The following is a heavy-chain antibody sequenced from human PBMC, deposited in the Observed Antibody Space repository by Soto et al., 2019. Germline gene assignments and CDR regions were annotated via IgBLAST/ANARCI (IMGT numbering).Heavy chain of an antibody. CDR1: GDSLTRYW. D-gene: IGHD6-19*01. CDR2: IYPGDSDT. Sequence: RWESLTISCTSSGDSLTRYWIVWVRQMPGKGLEWMGIIYPGDSDTRYSPSFQGQVTISADKSISTAYLQWSSLKASDTAMYYCARLSRQWLSSWVFYWGQGPLVTVSS. V-gene: IGHV5-51*01. CDR3: ARLSRQWLSSWVFY. J-gene: IGHJ4*02.